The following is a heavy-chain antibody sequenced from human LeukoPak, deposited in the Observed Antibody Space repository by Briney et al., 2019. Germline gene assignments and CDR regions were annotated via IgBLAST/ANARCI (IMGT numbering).Heavy chain of an antibody. J-gene: IGHJ6*02. D-gene: IGHD3-16*01. CDR2: ISGSGTST. V-gene: IGHV3-23*01. Sequence: GGSLRLSCAASGFTFSSYSMSWVRQAPGKGLEWVSAISGSGTSTYYADSVKGRFTISRDNSKNTLSLQMNSLRAEDTAVYYCAKGGAGHYYEMDVWGQGTTVTVSS. CDR1: GFTFSSYS. CDR3: AKGGAGHYYEMDV.